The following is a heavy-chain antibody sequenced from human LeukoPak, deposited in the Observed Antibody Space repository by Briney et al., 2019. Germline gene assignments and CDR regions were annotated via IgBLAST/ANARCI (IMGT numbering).Heavy chain of an antibody. Sequence: SQTLSLTCAISEDSVSSNNAAWNWIRQSPSRGLEWLGRTYYRSKWYNDYAVSVKSRITINPDTSKNQFSLQLNSVTPEDTAVYYCARGLYDSSGYLNWFDPWGQGTLVTVSS. CDR1: EDSVSSNNAA. J-gene: IGHJ5*02. CDR2: TYYRSKWYN. CDR3: ARGLYDSSGYLNWFDP. D-gene: IGHD3-22*01. V-gene: IGHV6-1*01.